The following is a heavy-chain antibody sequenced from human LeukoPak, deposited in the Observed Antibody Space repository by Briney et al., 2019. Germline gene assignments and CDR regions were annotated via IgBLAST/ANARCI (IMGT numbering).Heavy chain of an antibody. CDR1: GFTFSSYS. Sequence: GGSLRLSCAASGFTFSSYSMNWVRQAPGKGLEWVSSISSSSSYIYYADSVKGRFTISRDNAKNSLYLQMNSLRAEDTAVCYCARHFSVAESIDYWGQGTLVTVSS. D-gene: IGHD6-19*01. V-gene: IGHV3-21*01. CDR3: ARHFSVAESIDY. J-gene: IGHJ4*02. CDR2: ISSSSSYI.